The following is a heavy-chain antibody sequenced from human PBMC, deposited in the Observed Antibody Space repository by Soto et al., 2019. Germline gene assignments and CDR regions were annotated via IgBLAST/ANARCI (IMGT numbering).Heavy chain of an antibody. V-gene: IGHV4-30-4*08. CDR1: GGSILDSTYY. CDR2: IYYSGST. CDR3: ARVGSRIAAAGVSEYFQH. D-gene: IGHD6-13*01. J-gene: IGHJ1*01. Sequence: ILSLTCTVSGGSILDSTYYWAWIRQPPGKGLEWIGYIYYSGSTYYNPSLKSRVTISVDTSKNQFSLKLSSVTAADTAVYYCARVGSRIAAAGVSEYFQHWGQGTLVTVSS.